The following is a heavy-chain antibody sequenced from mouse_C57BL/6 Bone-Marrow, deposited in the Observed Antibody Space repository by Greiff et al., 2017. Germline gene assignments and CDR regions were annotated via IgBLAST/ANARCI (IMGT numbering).Heavy chain of an antibody. Sequence: EVKLMESEGGLVQPGSSMKLSCTASGFTFSDYYMAWVRQVPEKGLEWVANINYDGSSTYYLDSLKSRFIISRDNAKNILYLQMSSLKSEDTATYYCARVRYYGSSYLYFDVWGTGTTVTVSS. D-gene: IGHD1-1*01. CDR3: ARVRYYGSSYLYFDV. J-gene: IGHJ1*03. V-gene: IGHV5-16*01. CDR2: INYDGSST. CDR1: GFTFSDYY.